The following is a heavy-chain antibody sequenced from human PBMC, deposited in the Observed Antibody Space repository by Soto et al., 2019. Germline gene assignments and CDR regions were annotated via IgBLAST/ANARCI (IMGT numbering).Heavy chain of an antibody. D-gene: IGHD1-26*01. CDR1: GYTFTSYA. CDR2: INAGNGNT. J-gene: IGHJ4*02. CDR3: ASSSGSYWQLDY. V-gene: IGHV1-3*01. Sequence: QVQLVQSGAEVQKPGASVKVSCKASGYTFTSYAMHWVRQAPGQRLEWMGWINAGNGNTKYSQKFQGRVTITRDTAASTAYMELSSLRPEDTAVYYCASSSGSYWQLDYCGQGTRVTVSS.